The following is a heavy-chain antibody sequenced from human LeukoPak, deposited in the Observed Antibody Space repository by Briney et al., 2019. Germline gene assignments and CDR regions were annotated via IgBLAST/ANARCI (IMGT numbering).Heavy chain of an antibody. CDR1: GGSISNYY. CDR3: ARGYSSSWYDY. Sequence: PSETLSLTCTVSGGSISNYYWSWIRQPPAKGLEWIGYIYYSGSTNYNPSLKSRVTISVDTSKNQFSLKLSSVTAADTAVYYCARGYSSSWYDYWGQGALVTVSS. V-gene: IGHV4-59*01. D-gene: IGHD6-13*01. CDR2: IYYSGST. J-gene: IGHJ4*02.